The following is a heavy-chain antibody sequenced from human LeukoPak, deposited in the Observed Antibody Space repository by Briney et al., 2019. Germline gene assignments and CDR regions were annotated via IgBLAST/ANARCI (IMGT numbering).Heavy chain of an antibody. Sequence: SVKVSCKASGGTFSSHTISWVRQAPGQGLEWMGRIIPILGIANYAQKFQGRVTITADKSTSTAYMELSSLRSEDTAVYYCARDSGGSYYRSTPYWGQGTLVTVSS. V-gene: IGHV1-69*04. CDR3: ARDSGGSYYRSTPY. D-gene: IGHD1-26*01. J-gene: IGHJ4*02. CDR2: IIPILGIA. CDR1: GGTFSSHT.